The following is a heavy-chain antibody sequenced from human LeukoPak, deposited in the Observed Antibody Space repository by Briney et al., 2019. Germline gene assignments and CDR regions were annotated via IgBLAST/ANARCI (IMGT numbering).Heavy chain of an antibody. CDR2: IQPGDSDT. D-gene: IGHD6-25*01. V-gene: IGHV5-51*01. Sequence: GESLKISCKGSGYSFTSYWIGWVRQMPGKGLEWMGVIQPGDSDTRYSPSFEGQVTIPADKSISTAYLQGSSLKASDTAIYYCARLAAGSGDCWGQGTLVTVSS. CDR1: GYSFTSYW. J-gene: IGHJ4*02. CDR3: ARLAAGSGDC.